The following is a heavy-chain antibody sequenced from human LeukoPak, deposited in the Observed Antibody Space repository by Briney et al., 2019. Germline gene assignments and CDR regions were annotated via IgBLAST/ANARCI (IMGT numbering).Heavy chain of an antibody. V-gene: IGHV1-2*02. D-gene: IGHD2-15*01. J-gene: IGHJ5*02. Sequence: ASVKVSCKASGYTFTGYYMHWVRQAPGQGLEWMGWINPNSGGTNYAQKFQGRVTMTRDTSISTAYMELSRLRSDDTAVYYCARGSWGYCSGGSCYSGWFDPWGQGTLVTVSS. CDR2: INPNSGGT. CDR1: GYTFTGYY. CDR3: ARGSWGYCSGGSCYSGWFDP.